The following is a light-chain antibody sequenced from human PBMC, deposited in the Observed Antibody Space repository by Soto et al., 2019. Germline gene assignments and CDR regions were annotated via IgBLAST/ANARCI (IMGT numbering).Light chain of an antibody. CDR1: QSVSSSY. CDR3: QQYGNPPPNA. Sequence: EIVLTQSPGTLSLSPGERATLSCRASQSVSSSYLAWYQQKPGQAPRVLIHGASSRATGIPDRFSGSGSGNDFTLIISRLEPDDFAVYFCQQYGNPPPNAFGQGTKVEIK. V-gene: IGKV3-20*01. CDR2: GAS. J-gene: IGKJ2*01.